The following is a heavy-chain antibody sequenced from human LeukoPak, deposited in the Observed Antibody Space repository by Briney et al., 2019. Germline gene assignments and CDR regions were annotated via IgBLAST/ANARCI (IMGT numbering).Heavy chain of an antibody. V-gene: IGHV3-23*01. CDR2: ISGSGVST. D-gene: IGHD3-10*01. CDR1: GFTFSSYA. CDR3: ARDGLGIDY. J-gene: IGHJ4*02. Sequence: GGSLRLSCAASGFTFSSYAMSWVRQAPGKGLEWVSGISGSGVSTYYADSMKGRFTISRDNAKKSLYLQMNSLRAEDTAVYYCARDGLGIDYWGQGTLVTVSS.